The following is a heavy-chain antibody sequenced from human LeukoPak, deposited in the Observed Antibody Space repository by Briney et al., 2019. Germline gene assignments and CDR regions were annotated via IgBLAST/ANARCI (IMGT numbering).Heavy chain of an antibody. Sequence: GGSLRLSCAASGFTFSSYWMSWVRQAPGKGLEWVANIKQDGSEKYYVDSVKGRFTISRDNAKNSLYLQMNSLRGEDTAVYYCARNQRSSSSHFDHWGQGTLVTVSS. J-gene: IGHJ4*02. CDR3: ARNQRSSSSHFDH. CDR1: GFTFSSYW. CDR2: IKQDGSEK. D-gene: IGHD6-6*01. V-gene: IGHV3-7*01.